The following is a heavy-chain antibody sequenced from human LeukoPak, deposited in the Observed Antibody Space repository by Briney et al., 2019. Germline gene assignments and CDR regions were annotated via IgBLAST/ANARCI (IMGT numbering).Heavy chain of an antibody. J-gene: IGHJ6*03. Sequence: PGGSLRLSCAASGFTFSSYSMNWVRQAPGKGLEWVSSISSSSSYIYYADSVKGRFTISRDNAKNSLYLQMNSLRAEDTAVYYCARDTTGASDYYYYMDVWGKGTTVTISS. CDR1: GFTFSSYS. CDR2: ISSSSSYI. CDR3: ARDTTGASDYYYYMDV. V-gene: IGHV3-21*01. D-gene: IGHD4-17*01.